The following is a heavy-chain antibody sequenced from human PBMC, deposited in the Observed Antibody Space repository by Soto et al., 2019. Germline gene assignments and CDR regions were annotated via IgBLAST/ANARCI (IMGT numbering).Heavy chain of an antibody. CDR1: GGTFSSYA. CDR3: ARGGVGTDPRGMDV. CDR2: IIPIFGTA. D-gene: IGHD1-26*01. J-gene: IGHJ6*02. V-gene: IGHV1-69*01. Sequence: QVQLVQSGAEVKKPGSSVKVSCKASGGTFSSYAISWVRQAPGQGLEWMGGIIPIFGTANYAQKFQGRVTITAHESTSTAYMVLSSLRSEDTAVYYCARGGVGTDPRGMDVWGQGTTVTVSS.